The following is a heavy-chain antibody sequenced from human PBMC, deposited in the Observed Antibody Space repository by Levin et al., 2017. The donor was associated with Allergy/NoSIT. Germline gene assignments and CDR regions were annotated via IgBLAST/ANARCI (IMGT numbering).Heavy chain of an antibody. CDR2: ISGSGGST. CDR1: GFIFSSYA. Sequence: PGGSLRLSCAASGFIFSSYAMSWVRQAPGKGLEWVSAISGSGGSTYYADSVKGRFTISRDNPRNTLNLQMNSLRAEDTAVYYCARDPADRTSPWGQGTLVTVSS. CDR3: ARDPADRTSP. D-gene: IGHD3-16*01. J-gene: IGHJ5*02. V-gene: IGHV3-23*01.